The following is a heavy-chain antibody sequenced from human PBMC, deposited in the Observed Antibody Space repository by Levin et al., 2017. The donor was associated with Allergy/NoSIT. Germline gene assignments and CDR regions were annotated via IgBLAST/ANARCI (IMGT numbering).Heavy chain of an antibody. CDR2: INHSRST. J-gene: IGHJ4*02. CDR3: ARVQSEYFDY. CDR1: GGSFSGYY. V-gene: IGHV4-34*01. D-gene: IGHD4-11*01. Sequence: PSQTLSLTCAVYGGSFSGYYWSWIRQPPGKGLEWIGEINHSRSTNYNPSLKSRVTISVDTSKNQFSLKLSSVTAADTAVYYCARVQSEYFDYWGQGTLVTVSS.